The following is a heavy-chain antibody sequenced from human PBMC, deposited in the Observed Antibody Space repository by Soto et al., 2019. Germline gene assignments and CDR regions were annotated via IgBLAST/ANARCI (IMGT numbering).Heavy chain of an antibody. CDR3: AREVPQFALGMDV. J-gene: IGHJ6*02. D-gene: IGHD3-10*01. CDR2: IIPIFGTA. V-gene: IGHV1-69*06. CDR1: GGTFSSYA. Sequence: ASVKVSCKASGGTFSSYAISWVRQAPGQGLEWMGGIIPIFGTANYAQKFQGRVTITADKSTSTAYMELSSLRSEDTAVYYCAREVPQFALGMDVWGQGTTVPVSS.